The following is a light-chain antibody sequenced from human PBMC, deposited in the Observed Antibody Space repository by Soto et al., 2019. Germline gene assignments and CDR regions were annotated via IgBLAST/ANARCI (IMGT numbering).Light chain of an antibody. CDR2: DAS. J-gene: IGKJ4*01. Sequence: DIHMTQSPSTLSASVGDRVTITCRASQSISSWLAWYQQKPGKAPKLLIYDASSLESGVPSRFSGSGSGTDFTLTISSLQPDDFVTYYCQHYNSYSLTFGGGTKVEIK. V-gene: IGKV1-5*01. CDR3: QHYNSYSLT. CDR1: QSISSW.